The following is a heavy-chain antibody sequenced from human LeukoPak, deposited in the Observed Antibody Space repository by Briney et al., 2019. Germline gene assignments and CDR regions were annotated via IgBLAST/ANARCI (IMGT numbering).Heavy chain of an antibody. CDR1: GFTFSSEW. D-gene: IGHD3-22*01. V-gene: IGHV3-7*01. CDR2: IREDGSEK. Sequence: PGGSLRLSCAASGFTFSSEWMSWVRQAPGKGLEWVANIREDGSEKYYVGSVKGRFTISRDNAKNSLYLQMSSLRAEDTAVSYCVRHSSGYSWGQGTLVTVSS. CDR3: VRHSSGYS. J-gene: IGHJ4*02.